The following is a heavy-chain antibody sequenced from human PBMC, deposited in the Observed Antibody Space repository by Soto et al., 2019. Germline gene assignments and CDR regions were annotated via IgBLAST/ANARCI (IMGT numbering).Heavy chain of an antibody. V-gene: IGHV4-34*01. Sequence: SETLSLTCAVYGGSFSGYYWTWIRQPPGTGLEWIGEINHSGSTNYNPSLKSRVTISVDTSKNQFSLKLSSVTAADTAVYYCAREGCSSTSCYDGGIWTFDYWGQGTLVTVSS. CDR3: AREGCSSTSCYDGGIWTFDY. CDR1: GGSFSGYY. J-gene: IGHJ4*02. CDR2: INHSGST. D-gene: IGHD2-2*01.